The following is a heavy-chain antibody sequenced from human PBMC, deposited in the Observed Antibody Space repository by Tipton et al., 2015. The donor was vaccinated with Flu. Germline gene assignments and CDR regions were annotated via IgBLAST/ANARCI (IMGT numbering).Heavy chain of an antibody. J-gene: IGHJ5*02. CDR2: IRRESDGSDT. CDR3: FAADRA. Sequence: SLRLSCTASGFTLSSYWVHWVRQVPGKGLVWVALIRRESDGSDTNYADSVKGRFTISRDNAKNTLYLHMNTLRAEDTGVFYCFAADRAWGQGTLVTVSS. CDR1: GFTLSSYW. V-gene: IGHV3-74*01. D-gene: IGHD6-25*01.